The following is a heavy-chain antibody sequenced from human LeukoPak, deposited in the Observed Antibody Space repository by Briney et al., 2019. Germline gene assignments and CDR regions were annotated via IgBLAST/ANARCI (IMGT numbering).Heavy chain of an antibody. Sequence: KPSETLSLTCAVSGCSISSGYYWGWIRQPPGKGLEWIGSIYHSGSTYYNPSLKSRVTISVDTSKNQFSLKLSSVTAADTAVYYCARQGFGVITTFDYWGQGTLVTVSS. D-gene: IGHD3-22*01. CDR2: IYHSGST. V-gene: IGHV4-38-2*01. CDR3: ARQGFGVITTFDY. J-gene: IGHJ4*02. CDR1: GCSISSGYY.